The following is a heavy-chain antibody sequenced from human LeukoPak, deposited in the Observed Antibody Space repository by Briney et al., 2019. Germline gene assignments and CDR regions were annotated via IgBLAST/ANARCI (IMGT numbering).Heavy chain of an antibody. CDR2: IKRKTDGGTT. CDR3: TKYDTFVNFDY. J-gene: IGHJ4*02. V-gene: IGHV3-15*01. D-gene: IGHD3-22*01. CDR1: GFTFTNAW. Sequence: PGGSLRLSCVASGFTFTNAWMSWVRQAPGKGLEWVGHIKRKTDGGTTDYPAPVKGRFIISRDDSKHTLYLQMNSLKTDDTAVYYCTKYDTFVNFDYWGQGILVTVSS.